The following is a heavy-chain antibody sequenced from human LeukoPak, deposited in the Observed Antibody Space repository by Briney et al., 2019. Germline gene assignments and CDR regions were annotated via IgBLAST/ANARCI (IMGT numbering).Heavy chain of an antibody. CDR3: AKAYYDSSALAFDI. V-gene: IGHV3-23*01. Sequence: PGGSLRLSCAASGFTFSSYGMSWVRQAPGKGLEWVSAISGSGGSTYYADSVKGRFTVSRDNSKNTLYLQMNSLRAEDTAVYYCAKAYYDSSALAFDIWGQGTMVTVSS. CDR1: GFTFSSYG. J-gene: IGHJ3*02. CDR2: ISGSGGST. D-gene: IGHD3-22*01.